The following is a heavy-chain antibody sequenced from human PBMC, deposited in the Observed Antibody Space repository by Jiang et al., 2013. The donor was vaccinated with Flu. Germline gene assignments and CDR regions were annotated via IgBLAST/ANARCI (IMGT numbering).Heavy chain of an antibody. D-gene: IGHD6-13*01. CDR1: GYTFTSRT. V-gene: IGHV7-4-1*02. CDR3: ARVAGYRNWFDP. J-gene: IGHJ5*02. CDR2: INTYSEKP. Sequence: QSGSELKKPGASVKISCEASGYTFTSRTIHWVRQAPGQGLEWMGYINTYSEKPTYAPGLTGRFVFSVDTSVSTAYLQINSLEAEDTAVYYCARVAGYRNWFDPWGQGTLVTVSA.